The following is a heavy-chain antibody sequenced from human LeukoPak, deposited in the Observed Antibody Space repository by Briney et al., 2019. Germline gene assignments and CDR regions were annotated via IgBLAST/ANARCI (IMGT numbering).Heavy chain of an antibody. CDR1: GGSFSGYY. D-gene: IGHD3-10*01. CDR2: INHSGST. J-gene: IGHJ4*02. Sequence: SETLSLTCAVYGGSFSGYYWSWIRQPPGKGLEWIGEINHSGSTNYNPSLKSRVTISVDTFKNQFSLKLSSVTAADTAVYYCARRPASESYYYFAYYFDYWGQGTLVTVSS. CDR3: ARRPASESYYYFAYYFDY. V-gene: IGHV4-34*01.